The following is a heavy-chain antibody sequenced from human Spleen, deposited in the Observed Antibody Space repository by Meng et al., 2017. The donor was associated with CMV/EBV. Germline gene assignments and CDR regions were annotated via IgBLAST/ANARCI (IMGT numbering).Heavy chain of an antibody. CDR1: GLTLSNNA. Sequence: GESLKISCAASGLTLSNNALSWVRQAPGKGLEWVSAIYNGDTSTNYADSVKGRFTISRDNSKNTLYLQMNSLRAEDTAVYYCARPLGSTTSRRNYGLDVWGQGTTVTVSS. J-gene: IGHJ6*02. V-gene: IGHV3-23*03. CDR3: ARPLGSTTSRRNYGLDV. CDR2: IYNGDTST. D-gene: IGHD2-2*01.